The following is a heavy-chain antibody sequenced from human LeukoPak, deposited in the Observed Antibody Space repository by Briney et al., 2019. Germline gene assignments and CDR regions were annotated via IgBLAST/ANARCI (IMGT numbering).Heavy chain of an antibody. V-gene: IGHV1-46*01. D-gene: IGHD6-19*01. J-gene: IGHJ3*02. CDR1: GYTFTSYF. CDR3: ARRVAVARRDAFDI. CDR2: INPSGSTT. Sequence: ASVKVSCKASGYTFTSYFTHWVRQAPGQGLEWLGMINPSGSTTTYAQKFQGRVTMTRDTSTSTVYMELSSLRSEDTAVYYCARRVAVARRDAFDIWGQGTMVTVSS.